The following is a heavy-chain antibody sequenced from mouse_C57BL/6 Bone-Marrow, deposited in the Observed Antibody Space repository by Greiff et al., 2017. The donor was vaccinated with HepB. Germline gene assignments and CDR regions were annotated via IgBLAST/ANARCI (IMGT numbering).Heavy chain of an antibody. D-gene: IGHD1-1*01. CDR3: AREEGITTVVDRYFDV. V-gene: IGHV1-82*01. CDR2: IYPGDGDT. Sequence: VQLQQSAPELVKPGASVKISCKASGYAFSSSWMNWVKQRPGKGLEWIGRIYPGDGDTNYNGKFKGKATLTADKSSSTAYMQLSSLTSEDSAVYFCAREEGITTVVDRYFDVWGTGTTVTVSS. CDR1: GYAFSSSW. J-gene: IGHJ1*03.